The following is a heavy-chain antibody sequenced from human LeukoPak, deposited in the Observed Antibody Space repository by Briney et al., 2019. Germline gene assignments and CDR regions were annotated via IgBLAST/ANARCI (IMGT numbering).Heavy chain of an antibody. V-gene: IGHV4-34*01. CDR2: IYYSGST. CDR1: GGSFSGYY. J-gene: IGHJ5*02. D-gene: IGHD2-2*02. CDR3: ARDRGDCSSTSCYRVNWFDP. Sequence: PSETLSLTCAVYGGSFSGYYWSWIRQHPGKGLEWIGYIYYSGSTYYNPSLKSRVTISVDTSKNQFSLKLSSVTAADTAVYYCARDRGDCSSTSCYRVNWFDPWGQGTLVTVSS.